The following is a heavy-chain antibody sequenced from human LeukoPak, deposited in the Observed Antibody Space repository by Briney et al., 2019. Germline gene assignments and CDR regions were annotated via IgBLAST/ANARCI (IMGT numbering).Heavy chain of an antibody. D-gene: IGHD6-19*01. V-gene: IGHV4-34*01. CDR3: ASIGYSSGWYRGYYFDY. CDR1: GGSFSGYY. Sequence: SETLFLTCAVYGGSFSGYYWSWIRQPPGKGLEWIGGINHSGSTNYNPSLKSRVTISVDTSKNQFSLKLSSVTAADTAVYYCASIGYSSGWYRGYYFDYWGQGTLVTVSS. CDR2: INHSGST. J-gene: IGHJ4*02.